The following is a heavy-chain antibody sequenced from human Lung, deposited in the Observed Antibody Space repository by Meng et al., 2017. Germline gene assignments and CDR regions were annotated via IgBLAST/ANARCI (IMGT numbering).Heavy chain of an antibody. J-gene: IGHJ4*02. CDR1: GFYFNNAW. CDR2: IKSNTDRGTT. CDR3: VWDDKAVADY. Sequence: ELRLVGSGGDLVKPGGALRLSCAASGFYFNNAWMSWVRQTPGKGLEWVGRIKSNTDRGTTEYAAPVTGRFTISRDDSKSTLYLKMSGLRIDDTGVYYCVWDDKAVADYWGQGTLVTVSS. V-gene: IGHV3-15*01. D-gene: IGHD1-1*01.